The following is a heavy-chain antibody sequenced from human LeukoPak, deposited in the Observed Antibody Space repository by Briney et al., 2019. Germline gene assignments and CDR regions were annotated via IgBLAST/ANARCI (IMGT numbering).Heavy chain of an antibody. CDR1: GFTFSDHY. CDR3: ARSMYGEGRRIIDFDY. CDR2: TRNKVNSYTT. D-gene: IGHD4/OR15-4a*01. J-gene: IGHJ4*02. V-gene: IGHV3-72*01. Sequence: PGGSLRLSCAASGFTFSDHYIDWVRQAPGKGLEWVARTRNKVNSYTTAYAASVTGRFTVSRDDSSKSVYLQMNSLKIEDTAVYYCARSMYGEGRRIIDFDYWGQGSLLTVSS.